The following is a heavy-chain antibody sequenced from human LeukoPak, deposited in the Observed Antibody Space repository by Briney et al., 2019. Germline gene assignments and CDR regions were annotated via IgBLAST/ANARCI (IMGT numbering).Heavy chain of an antibody. J-gene: IGHJ6*02. D-gene: IGHD3-16*01. CDR2: INWNGGST. V-gene: IGHV3-20*04. CDR1: GFTFDDYG. Sequence: GGSLRLSCAASGFTFDDYGMSWVRQAPGKGLEWVSGINWNGGSTGYADSVKGRFTISRDNAKNSLYLQMNSLRAEDTAVYYCARAIRGSYYYGMDVWGQGTTVTVSS. CDR3: ARAIRGSYYYGMDV.